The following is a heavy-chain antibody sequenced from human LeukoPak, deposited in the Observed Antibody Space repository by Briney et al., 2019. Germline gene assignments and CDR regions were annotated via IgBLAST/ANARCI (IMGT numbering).Heavy chain of an antibody. CDR3: GGTRGPSV. CDR1: GFTFSSYA. J-gene: IGHJ4*02. D-gene: IGHD2-15*01. V-gene: IGHV3-23*01. Sequence: PGGSLRLSCAASGFTFSSYAMTWVRQAPGKELEWVSTISGSGGSTYYADSVKGRFTISRDNSKNTVYLQMNSLRAEDTAVYYCGGTRGPSVGGQGTLVTVSS. CDR2: ISGSGGST.